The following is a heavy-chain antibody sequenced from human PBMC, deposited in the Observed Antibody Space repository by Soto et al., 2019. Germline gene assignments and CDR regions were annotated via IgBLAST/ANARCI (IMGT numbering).Heavy chain of an antibody. D-gene: IGHD3-10*01. CDR1: GLTFSDFG. V-gene: IGHV3-30*18. Sequence: QVQLVESGGGVVQPGRSLVLSCAASGLTFSDFGMHRVRQTPGKGPEWVAVISYDGSNKYYADSVKGRFTISRDDSKNALYLQMNSLRGEDTATYYCAKATYGYSYYYGMDVWGQGTTVTVSS. CDR2: ISYDGSNK. J-gene: IGHJ6*02. CDR3: AKATYGYSYYYGMDV.